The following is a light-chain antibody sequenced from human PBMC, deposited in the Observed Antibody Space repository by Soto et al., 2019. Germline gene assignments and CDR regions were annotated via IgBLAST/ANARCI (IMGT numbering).Light chain of an antibody. CDR3: QQYESYSPFT. J-gene: IGKJ2*01. V-gene: IGKV1-5*03. CDR2: EAS. CDR1: QSISGW. Sequence: DIQMTQSPSTLSASVGDRVTMTCRASQSISGWLAWYQQKPGKAPNLLIYEASSLETGVPSRFSGSGSGTEFTPTISSLQPDDFATYYCQQYESYSPFTFGQGTKIEIK.